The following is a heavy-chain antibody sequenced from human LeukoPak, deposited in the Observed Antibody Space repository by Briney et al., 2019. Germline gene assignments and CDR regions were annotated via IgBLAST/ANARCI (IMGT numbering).Heavy chain of an antibody. D-gene: IGHD6-19*01. CDR1: GFTFSGYG. CDR2: ISYDGSNK. Sequence: GGSLRLSCAASGFTFSGYGMHWVRQAPGKGLEWVAVISYDGSNKYYADSVKGRFTISRDNSKNTLYLQMNSLRVEDTAMYYCAREVITVAATVWGQGTPVTVSS. J-gene: IGHJ4*02. CDR3: AREVITVAATV. V-gene: IGHV3-30*03.